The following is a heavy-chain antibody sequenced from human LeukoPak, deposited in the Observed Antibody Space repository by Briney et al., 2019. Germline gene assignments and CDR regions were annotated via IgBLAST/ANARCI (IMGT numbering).Heavy chain of an antibody. Sequence: PSETLSLTCIVSGGSISSSNYYWGWIRQPPGKGLEWIGTIFYTWSTNYNPSLKSRVTISVDTSKNQFSLRLSSVTAADTAVYYCARESKTYYFDYSAYYPYYFDSWGQGTLVTVSS. D-gene: IGHD3-22*01. CDR3: ARESKTYYFDYSAYYPYYFDS. J-gene: IGHJ4*02. CDR2: IFYTWST. CDR1: GGSISSSNYY. V-gene: IGHV4-39*02.